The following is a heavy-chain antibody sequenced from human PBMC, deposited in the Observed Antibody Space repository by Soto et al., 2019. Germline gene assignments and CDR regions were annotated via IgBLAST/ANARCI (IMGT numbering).Heavy chain of an antibody. CDR3: ARIGNSAYYDY. Sequence: EVQLVESGGVLVQPGGSLRLSCVASGFTFNSYSMNWVRQAPGKGLHWVSYISSSGSTIFYADSVKGRFTISRDNAKNSLYLQMNSPRAEDTAVYYCARIGNSAYYDYWGQGTLVTVSS. D-gene: IGHD3-22*01. CDR1: GFTFNSYS. J-gene: IGHJ4*02. CDR2: ISSSGSTI. V-gene: IGHV3-48*01.